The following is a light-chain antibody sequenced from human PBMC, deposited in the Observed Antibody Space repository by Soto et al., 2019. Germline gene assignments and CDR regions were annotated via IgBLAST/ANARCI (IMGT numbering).Light chain of an antibody. Sequence: IHMTQSPSSLSASVLDIVTISCLASQAVHDFLAWYQQSPGKAPKLLIYKASTLESGVPSRFSGSGSGTDFTLTISSLQPDDFATYYCQHYTSYPITFGQGTRLEIK. J-gene: IGKJ5*01. CDR1: QAVHDF. V-gene: IGKV1-5*03. CDR3: QHYTSYPIT. CDR2: KAS.